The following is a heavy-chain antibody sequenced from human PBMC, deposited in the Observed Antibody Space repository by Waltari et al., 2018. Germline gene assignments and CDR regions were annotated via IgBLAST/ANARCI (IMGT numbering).Heavy chain of an antibody. CDR3: ATEPNTQAHYQYGLDV. J-gene: IGHJ6*02. Sequence: EVQLVESGGGLVKPGGSLRLSCAASGLTFSNVWLNWVGRIKSKTDGGTTDYTAPVKGRFFISRDDSKNTLYLQMTSLKTEDTALYYCATEPNTQAHYQYGLDVWGQGTTVTVSS. CDR1: GLTFSNVW. V-gene: IGHV3-15*07. CDR2: IKSKTDGGTT.